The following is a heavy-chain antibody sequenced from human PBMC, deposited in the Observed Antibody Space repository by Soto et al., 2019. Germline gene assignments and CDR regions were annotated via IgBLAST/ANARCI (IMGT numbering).Heavy chain of an antibody. CDR2: ISGSGGST. CDR3: ANRVAINSNYFDY. J-gene: IGHJ4*02. CDR1: GFTFSSYA. Sequence: EVQLLESGGGLVHPGGSLRLSCAASGFTFSSYAMSWVRQAPGQGLEWVSAISGSGGSTYYADSVKGRFTTSRDNSKNTLYLQMNSLRAEDTAVYYCANRVAINSNYFDYWGQGTLVTVSS. V-gene: IGHV3-23*01. D-gene: IGHD3-3*01.